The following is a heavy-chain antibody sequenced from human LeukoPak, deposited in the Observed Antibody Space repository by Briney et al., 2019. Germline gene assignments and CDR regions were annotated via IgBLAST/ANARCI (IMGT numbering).Heavy chain of an antibody. J-gene: IGHJ6*02. Sequence: GGSLRLSCAASGFTFSSYAMSWVRQAPGKGLEWVSAISGSAGSTYYADSVEGRFTISRDNSKNTLFVQMNSLRAEDTAVYYCARALGDQPDYYYGMDVWGQGTTVTVSS. CDR2: ISGSAGST. D-gene: IGHD2-2*01. V-gene: IGHV3-23*01. CDR1: GFTFSSYA. CDR3: ARALGDQPDYYYGMDV.